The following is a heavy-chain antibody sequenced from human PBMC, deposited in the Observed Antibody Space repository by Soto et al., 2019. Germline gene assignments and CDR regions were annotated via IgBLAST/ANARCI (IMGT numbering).Heavy chain of an antibody. V-gene: IGHV1-69*01. Sequence: QVQLVQSGAEVKKPWSSVKVSCKASGGTFSSYAISWVRQAPGQGLEWMGGIIPISGTANYAQKFQGRVTITADESTSTAYTELSSLRSEDTAVYYCARSQGSSTSLEIYYYYYYGMDVWGQGTTVNVSS. CDR2: IIPISGTA. J-gene: IGHJ6*02. CDR1: GGTFSSYA. D-gene: IGHD2-2*01. CDR3: ARSQGSSTSLEIYYYYYYGMDV.